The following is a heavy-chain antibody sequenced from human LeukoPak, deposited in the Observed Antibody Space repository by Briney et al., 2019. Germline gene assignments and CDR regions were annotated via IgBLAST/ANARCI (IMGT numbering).Heavy chain of an antibody. D-gene: IGHD3-9*01. CDR2: IKQDGSEK. V-gene: IGHV3-7*01. CDR3: ARPHILRYFDWLFDS. J-gene: IGHJ5*01. Sequence: GGSLRLSCAASGFSFSSHWMSWVHQAPGKGLEWVANIKQDGSEKHYVDSVKGRFTISRDNAKNSLYLQMNSLRAEDTAVYYCARPHILRYFDWLFDSWGQGTLVTVSS. CDR1: GFSFSSHW.